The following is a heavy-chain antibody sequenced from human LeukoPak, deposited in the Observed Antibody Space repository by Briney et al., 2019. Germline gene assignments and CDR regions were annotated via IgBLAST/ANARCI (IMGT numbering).Heavy chain of an antibody. CDR3: AKDRWYVDDAFDI. V-gene: IGHV3-23*01. J-gene: IGHJ3*02. CDR1: GLTFSSYA. Sequence: GGSLRLSCAASGLTFSSYAMSWVSHAPGKGLEWVSAISGRDGSTYYADSVEGRFTISRDNSKNTLYLQMNSLRAEDTAVYYCAKDRWYVDDAFDIWGQGTMVTVSS. D-gene: IGHD4-23*01. CDR2: ISGRDGST.